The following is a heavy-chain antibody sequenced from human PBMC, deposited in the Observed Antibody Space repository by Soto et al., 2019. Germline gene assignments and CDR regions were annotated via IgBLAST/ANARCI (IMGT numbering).Heavy chain of an antibody. V-gene: IGHV1-69*13. CDR2: IIPIFGTA. CDR1: GGTFSSYA. J-gene: IGHJ6*02. D-gene: IGHD6-6*01. CDR3: ARDAEYSSPKGYYYGMDV. Sequence: SVKVSCKASGGTFSSYAISWVRQAPGQGLEWMGGIIPIFGTANYAQKFQGRVTITADESTSTAYMELSSLRSEDTAVYYCARDAEYSSPKGYYYGMDVWGQGTTVTVSS.